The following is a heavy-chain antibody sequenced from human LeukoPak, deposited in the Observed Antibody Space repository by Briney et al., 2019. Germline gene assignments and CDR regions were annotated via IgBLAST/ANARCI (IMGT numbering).Heavy chain of an antibody. V-gene: IGHV3-23*01. Sequence: TGGSLRLSCAASGFTFSSYAMSWVRQAPGKGLEWVSAFSGSGGSTYYADSVKGRFTISRDNSKNTLYLQMNSLRAEDTAVYYCAKDFPVVVVAASFDYWGQGTLVTVSS. J-gene: IGHJ4*02. CDR3: AKDFPVVVVAASFDY. CDR2: FSGSGGST. CDR1: GFTFSSYA. D-gene: IGHD2-15*01.